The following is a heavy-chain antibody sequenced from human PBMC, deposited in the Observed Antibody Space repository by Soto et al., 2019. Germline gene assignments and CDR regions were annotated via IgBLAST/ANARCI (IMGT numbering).Heavy chain of an antibody. CDR2: IYYSGST. D-gene: IGHD3-10*01. CDR3: ARDRITMVRGVIKHYYYYGMDV. J-gene: IGHJ6*02. V-gene: IGHV4-59*01. Sequence: LSLTCTVSGGSISSYYWSWIRQPPGKGLEWIGYIYYSGSTNYNPSLKSRVTISVDTSKNQFSLKLSSVTAADTAVYYCARDRITMVRGVIKHYYYYGMDVWGQGTTVTVSS. CDR1: GGSISSYY.